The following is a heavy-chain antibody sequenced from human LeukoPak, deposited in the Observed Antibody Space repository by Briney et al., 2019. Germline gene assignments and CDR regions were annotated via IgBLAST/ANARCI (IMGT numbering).Heavy chain of an antibody. V-gene: IGHV3-74*01. CDR3: ARDWTCTNGVCYIYDY. Sequence: GGSLRLSCAASGFTFSSYWMHWVRQAPGKGLVWVSRINSDGSSKSYADSVKGRFTISRDNAKNTLYLQMNSLRGEDTAVYYCARDWTCTNGVCYIYDYWGQGTLVTVSS. D-gene: IGHD2-8*01. CDR1: GFTFSSYW. J-gene: IGHJ4*02. CDR2: INSDGSSK.